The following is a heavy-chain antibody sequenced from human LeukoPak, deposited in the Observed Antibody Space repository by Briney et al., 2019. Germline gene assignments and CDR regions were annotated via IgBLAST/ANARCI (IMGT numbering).Heavy chain of an antibody. CDR2: IIPIFGTA. V-gene: IGHV1-69*13. Sequence: SVKVSCKASGGTFSSYAISWVRQAPGQGLEWMGGIIPIFGTANYAQKFQGRVTITADESTSTAYMELSSLRSEDTAVYYCARVRGGSDDAFDIWGQGTMVTVSS. CDR1: GGTFSSYA. D-gene: IGHD2-15*01. J-gene: IGHJ3*02. CDR3: ARVRGGSDDAFDI.